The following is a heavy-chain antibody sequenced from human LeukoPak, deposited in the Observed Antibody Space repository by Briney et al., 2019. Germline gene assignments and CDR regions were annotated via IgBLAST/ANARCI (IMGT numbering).Heavy chain of an antibody. J-gene: IGHJ4*02. CDR1: GGSISSSSYY. V-gene: IGHV4-39*01. Sequence: PSETLSLTCTVSGGSISSSSYYWGWIRQPPGKGLEWIGSIYYSGSTYYNPSLKSRVTISVDTSKNQFSLKLSSVTAADTAVYYCARSSGSYYVGIIDYWGQGTLVTVSS. CDR3: ARSSGSYYVGIIDY. CDR2: IYYSGST. D-gene: IGHD1-26*01.